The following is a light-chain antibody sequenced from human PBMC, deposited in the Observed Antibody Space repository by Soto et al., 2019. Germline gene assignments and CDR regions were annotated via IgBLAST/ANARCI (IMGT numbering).Light chain of an antibody. V-gene: IGKV3-20*01. Sequence: EIVLTQSPGTLSLSPGERATLSCRASQSVSSSYLAWYQQKPGQAPRLLIYGASSRATGIPDRFSGSGSGTDFSFTISRLEPEDFAVYYCHQYGSLYTFGQGTKLAIK. CDR1: QSVSSSY. CDR3: HQYGSLYT. CDR2: GAS. J-gene: IGKJ2*01.